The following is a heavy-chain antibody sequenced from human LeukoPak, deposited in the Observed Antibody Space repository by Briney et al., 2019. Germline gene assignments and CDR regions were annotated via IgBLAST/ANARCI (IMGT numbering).Heavy chain of an antibody. CDR1: GFTFSSYG. V-gene: IGHV3-30*18. CDR2: ISYDGSNK. Sequence: GGSLRLSCAASGFTFSSYGMHWVRQAPGKGLEWVAVISYDGSNKYYADSVKGRFAISRDNSKNTLYLQMNSLRAEDTAVYYWGEDTPYGDFLECYYLGQGNLGNGSS. J-gene: IGHJ4*01. CDR3: GEDTPYGDFLECYY. D-gene: IGHD4-17*01.